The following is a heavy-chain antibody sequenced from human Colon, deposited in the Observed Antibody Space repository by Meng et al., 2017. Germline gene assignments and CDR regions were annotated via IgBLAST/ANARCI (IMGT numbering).Heavy chain of an antibody. CDR2: IYYSGST. CDR1: GGSISSYY. V-gene: IGHV4-59*01. D-gene: IGHD3-22*01. CDR3: ARDRIGLLGY. J-gene: IGHJ4*02. Sequence: SETLSLTCTVSGGSISSYYWNWIRQPPGKGLEWIGYIYYSGSTNYNPSLKSRVTISVDTSKNQFSLKLSSVTAADTAVYYCARDRIGLLGYWGQGTLVTVSS.